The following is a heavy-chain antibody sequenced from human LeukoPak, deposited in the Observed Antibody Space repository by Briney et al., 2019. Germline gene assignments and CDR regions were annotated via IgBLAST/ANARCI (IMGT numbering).Heavy chain of an antibody. Sequence: GASVKVSCKASGYTFTSYGISWVRQAPGQGLEWMGWISAYNGNTNYAQKLQGRVTMTTDTSTSTAYMELRSLRSDDTAVYYCAGGSVGTYYYDSSGEAVTYNWFDPWGQGTLVTVSS. D-gene: IGHD3-22*01. V-gene: IGHV1-18*01. J-gene: IGHJ5*02. CDR2: ISAYNGNT. CDR3: AGGSVGTYYYDSSGEAVTYNWFDP. CDR1: GYTFTSYG.